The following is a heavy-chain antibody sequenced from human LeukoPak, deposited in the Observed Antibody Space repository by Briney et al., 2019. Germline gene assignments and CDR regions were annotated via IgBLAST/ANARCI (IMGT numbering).Heavy chain of an antibody. CDR3: AKDTGYSGSQHLDY. J-gene: IGHJ4*02. Sequence: GGSLRLSCAASGFTFDDYAMHWVRQAPGKGLEWVSLISWDGGSTYYVDSVKGRFTISRDNSKNSLYLQMNSLRAEDTALYYCAKDTGYSGSQHLDYWGQGTLVTVSS. CDR1: GFTFDDYA. V-gene: IGHV3-43D*03. D-gene: IGHD1-26*01. CDR2: ISWDGGST.